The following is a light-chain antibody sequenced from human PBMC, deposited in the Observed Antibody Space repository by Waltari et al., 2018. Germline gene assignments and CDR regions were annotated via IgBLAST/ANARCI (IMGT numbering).Light chain of an antibody. CDR3: SSYTSRSTLVV. Sequence: QSALTQPASVSGSPGQSITIPCTRPTSDVGGYNYVSWYQQHPGKAPKLMIYDVIYRPSGISNRFSGSKSGYTASLTISGLQAEDEADYYCSSYTSRSTLVVFGGGTKLTVL. CDR1: TSDVGGYNY. V-gene: IGLV2-14*03. J-gene: IGLJ2*01. CDR2: DVI.